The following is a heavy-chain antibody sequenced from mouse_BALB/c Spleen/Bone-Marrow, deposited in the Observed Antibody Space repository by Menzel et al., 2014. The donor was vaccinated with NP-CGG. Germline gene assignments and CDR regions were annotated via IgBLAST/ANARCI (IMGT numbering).Heavy chain of an antibody. Sequence: VQLQQSGAELVRPGVPVKISCKGSGYTFTDYALHWVKQSHAKSLEWIGIISTCYGDASYNQKFKGKATMTVDKSSSTAYMELARLTSEDPAIYYCARSDGFDYWGQGTTLTVSS. J-gene: IGHJ2*01. D-gene: IGHD2-3*01. CDR2: ISTCYGDA. V-gene: IGHV1S137*01. CDR1: GYTFTDYA. CDR3: ARSDGFDY.